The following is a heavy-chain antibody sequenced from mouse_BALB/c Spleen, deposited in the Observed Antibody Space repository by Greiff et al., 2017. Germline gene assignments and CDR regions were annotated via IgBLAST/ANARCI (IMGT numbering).Heavy chain of an antibody. Sequence: EVQLQQSGPGLVKPSQSLSLTCSVTGYSITSGYYWNWIRQFPGNKLEWMGYISYDGSNNYNPSLKNRISITRDTSKNQFFLKLNSVTTEDTATYYCARLYDYDGAMDYWGQGTSGTVSS. V-gene: IGHV3-6*02. D-gene: IGHD2-4*01. CDR1: GYSITSGYY. J-gene: IGHJ4*01. CDR3: ARLYDYDGAMDY. CDR2: ISYDGSN.